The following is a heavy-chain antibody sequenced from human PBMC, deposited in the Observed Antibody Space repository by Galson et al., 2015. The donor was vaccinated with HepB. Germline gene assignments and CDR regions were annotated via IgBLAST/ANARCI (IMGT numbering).Heavy chain of an antibody. CDR1: GFSFSYYG. J-gene: IGHJ4*02. CDR2: IANDGSYE. D-gene: IGHD6-19*01. Sequence: SLRLSCAAPGFSFSYYGMNWVRQAPGKGLEWVAVIANDGSYENNADSVKGRFTISRDNSKNTLYLQMNSLRTEDTAVYYCASLGLGDSNGWYGFDFWGQGTLVTVSS. V-gene: IGHV3-30*03. CDR3: ASLGLGDSNGWYGFDF.